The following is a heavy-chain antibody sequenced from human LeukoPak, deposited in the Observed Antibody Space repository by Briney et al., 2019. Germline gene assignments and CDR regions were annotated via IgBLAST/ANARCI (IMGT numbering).Heavy chain of an antibody. Sequence: GGSLRLSCAASGFTFSSYGMHWVRQAPGKGLEWVAFIRYDGSNKYYADSVKGRFTISRDNSKNTLYLQMNSLRAEDTAVYYCAKDQSTHGPEGFDYWGQGTLVTVSS. CDR3: AKDQSTHGPEGFDY. V-gene: IGHV3-30*02. CDR2: IRYDGSNK. J-gene: IGHJ4*02. CDR1: GFTFSSYG.